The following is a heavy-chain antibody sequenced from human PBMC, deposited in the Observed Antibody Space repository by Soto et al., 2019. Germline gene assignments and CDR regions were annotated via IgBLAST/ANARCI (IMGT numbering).Heavy chain of an antibody. Sequence: GGSLRLSCAASGFTFSSNSMNWVRRAPGKGLEWVSSISSSSSYIYYADSVKGRFTISRDNAKNSLYLQMNSLRAEDTAVYYCARMEGRGSFFYYYYYGMDVWGQGTTVTVSS. J-gene: IGHJ6*02. D-gene: IGHD3-10*01. CDR1: GFTFSSNS. CDR3: ARMEGRGSFFYYYYYGMDV. CDR2: ISSSSSYI. V-gene: IGHV3-21*01.